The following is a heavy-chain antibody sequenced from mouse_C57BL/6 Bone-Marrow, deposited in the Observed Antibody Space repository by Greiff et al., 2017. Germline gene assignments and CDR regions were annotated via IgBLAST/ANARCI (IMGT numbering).Heavy chain of an antibody. Sequence: QVQLKQPGAELVMPGASVKLSCKASGYTFTSYWMHWVKQRPGQGLEWIGEIDPSDSYTNYNQKFKGKSTLTVDKSSSTAYMQLSSRTSADSAVYDCARNDYGSSYYFDYWGQGTTLTVSS. CDR3: ARNDYGSSYYFDY. D-gene: IGHD1-1*01. J-gene: IGHJ2*01. V-gene: IGHV1-69*01. CDR2: IDPSDSYT. CDR1: GYTFTSYW.